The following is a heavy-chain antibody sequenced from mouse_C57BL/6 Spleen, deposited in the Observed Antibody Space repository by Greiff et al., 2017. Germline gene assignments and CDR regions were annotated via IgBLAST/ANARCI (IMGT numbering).Heavy chain of an antibody. CDR1: GYAFSSSW. CDR2: IYPGDGDT. J-gene: IGHJ2*01. D-gene: IGHD2-3*01. V-gene: IGHV1-82*01. CDR3: ARLDGYFFDY. Sequence: QVQLQQSGPELVKPGASVKISCKASGYAFSSSWMNWVKQRPGTGLEWIGRIYPGDGDTNYNGKFKGKATLTADKSSSTAYMQLSSLTSEDSAVYFCARLDGYFFDYWGQGTTLTVSS.